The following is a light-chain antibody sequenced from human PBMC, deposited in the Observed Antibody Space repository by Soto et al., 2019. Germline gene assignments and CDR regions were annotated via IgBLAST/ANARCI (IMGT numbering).Light chain of an antibody. V-gene: IGLV1-40*01. J-gene: IGLJ2*01. CDR2: GNS. Sequence: QLVLTQPPSVSGAPGQRVTISCTGSSSNIGAGYDVHWYQQLPGTAPKLLIYGNSNRPSGVPDRFSVSKSGTSASLAITGLQAEDEADYYCQSYDSSLSGSGVVFGGGTKLTVL. CDR3: QSYDSSLSGSGVV. CDR1: SSNIGAGYD.